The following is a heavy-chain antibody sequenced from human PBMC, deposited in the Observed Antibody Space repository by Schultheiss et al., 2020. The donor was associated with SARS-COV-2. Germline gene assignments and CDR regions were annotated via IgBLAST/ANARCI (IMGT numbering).Heavy chain of an antibody. D-gene: IGHD3-16*01. V-gene: IGHV3-30*03. CDR2: ISYDGSNK. J-gene: IGHJ4*02. Sequence: GESLKISCAASGFTFSSYGMHWVRQAPGKGLEWVAVISYDGSNKYYADSVKGRFTISRDNSKNTLYLQMNSLRAEDTAVYYCARAVTYYFDYWGQGTLVTVSS. CDR1: GFTFSSYG. CDR3: ARAVTYYFDY.